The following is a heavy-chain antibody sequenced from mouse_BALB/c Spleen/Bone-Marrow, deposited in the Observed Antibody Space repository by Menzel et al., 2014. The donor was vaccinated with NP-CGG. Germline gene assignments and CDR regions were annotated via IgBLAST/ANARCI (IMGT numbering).Heavy chain of an antibody. V-gene: IGHV5-6-4*01. CDR2: ISSGGSYT. CDR3: TRGSIYDGYYYAMDY. J-gene: IGHJ4*01. D-gene: IGHD2-3*01. Sequence: VQLKESGGGLVKPGGSLKLSCAASGFTFSSYTMYWVRQTPEKRLEWVATISSGGSYTYYPDSVKGRFTISRDNAKNTLYLQMSSLKSEDTAMYYCTRGSIYDGYYYAMDYWGQGTSVTVSS. CDR1: GFTFSSYT.